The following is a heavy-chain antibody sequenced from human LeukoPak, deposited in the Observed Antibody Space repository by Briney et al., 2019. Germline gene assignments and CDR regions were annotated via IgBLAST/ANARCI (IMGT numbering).Heavy chain of an antibody. V-gene: IGHV1-58*01. J-gene: IGHJ4*02. Sequence: AASVKVSCKASGFTFISSAVQWVRQARGQRLEWIGWIVVSSGSTNYAPEFQERVTITWDMSTSTAYMELSSLRSEDTAVYYCASSSQDYYDSSGYYLAFDYWGQGTLVTVSS. CDR1: GFTFISSA. CDR3: ASSSQDYYDSSGYYLAFDY. CDR2: IVVSSGST. D-gene: IGHD3-22*01.